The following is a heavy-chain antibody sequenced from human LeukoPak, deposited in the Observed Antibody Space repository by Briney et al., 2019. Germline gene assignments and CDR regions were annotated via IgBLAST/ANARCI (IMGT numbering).Heavy chain of an antibody. CDR1: GYTFTSYG. CDR3: ATDSPKGYLTVDY. J-gene: IGHJ4*02. D-gene: IGHD3-16*02. Sequence: ASVKVSCKASGYTFTSYGISWVRQAPGQGLEWMGVISPSGDATLYAQKFQGRVTMTRDTSTSTLYMDLSSLRSEDTAVYYCATDSPKGYLTVDYWGQGTLVTVSS. V-gene: IGHV1-46*01. CDR2: ISPSGDAT.